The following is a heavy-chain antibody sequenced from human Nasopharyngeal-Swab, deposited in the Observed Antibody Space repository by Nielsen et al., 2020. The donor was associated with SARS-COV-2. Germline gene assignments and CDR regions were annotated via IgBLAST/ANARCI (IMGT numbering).Heavy chain of an antibody. Sequence: ASVQVSCKASGYTFTGYYMHWVRQAPGQGLEWMGWINPNSGGTNYAQKFQGRVTMTRDTSISTAYMELSRLRSDDTAVYYCARSYSSSWYDSYYYYYGMDVWGQGTTVTVSS. CDR1: GYTFTGYY. CDR2: INPNSGGT. D-gene: IGHD6-13*01. J-gene: IGHJ6*02. CDR3: ARSYSSSWYDSYYYYYGMDV. V-gene: IGHV1-2*02.